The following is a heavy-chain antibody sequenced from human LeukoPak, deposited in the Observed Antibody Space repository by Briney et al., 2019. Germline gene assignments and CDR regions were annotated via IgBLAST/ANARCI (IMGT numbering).Heavy chain of an antibody. Sequence: PGGSLRLSCAASGFTFSSYSMSWVRQAPGKGLEWVSAISGSGGSTYYADSVKGRFTISRDNSKNTLYLQMNSLRAEDTAVYYCAKDAYSSGWYGYYYYMDVWGKGTTVTVSS. V-gene: IGHV3-23*01. CDR2: ISGSGGST. D-gene: IGHD6-19*01. J-gene: IGHJ6*03. CDR3: AKDAYSSGWYGYYYYMDV. CDR1: GFTFSSYS.